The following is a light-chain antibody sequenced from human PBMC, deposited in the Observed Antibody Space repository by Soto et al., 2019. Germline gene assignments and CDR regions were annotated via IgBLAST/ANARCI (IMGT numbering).Light chain of an antibody. V-gene: IGLV1-40*01. CDR1: SSNIGAGYD. Sequence: QSVLTQPPSVSGAPGQRVTISCTGSSSNIGAGYDVHWYQQLPGTAPKLLIYGNSNRPSGVPDRFSGSKSGTSASLAITGLQAEDEADYYCQSYDSSRPVVFGGGTKVTVL. CDR2: GNS. J-gene: IGLJ2*01. CDR3: QSYDSSRPVV.